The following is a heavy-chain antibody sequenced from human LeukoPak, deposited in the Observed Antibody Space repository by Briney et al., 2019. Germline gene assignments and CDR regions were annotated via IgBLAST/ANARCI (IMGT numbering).Heavy chain of an antibody. CDR2: ISSSSSYI. V-gene: IGHV3-21*01. CDR1: GFTFSSYS. Sequence: GGSLRLSCAASGFTFSSYSMNWVRQAPGKGLEWVSSISSSSSYIYYADSVKGRFTISRDNAKNSLYLQMNSLRAEDTAVYYCARAGRSSSLTIANYYYYGMDVWGQGTTVTVSS. D-gene: IGHD6-13*01. J-gene: IGHJ6*02. CDR3: ARAGRSSSLTIANYYYYGMDV.